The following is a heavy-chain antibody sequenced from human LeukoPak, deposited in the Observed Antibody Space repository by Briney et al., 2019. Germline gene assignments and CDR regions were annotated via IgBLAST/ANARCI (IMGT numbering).Heavy chain of an antibody. V-gene: IGHV3-48*03. D-gene: IGHD3-10*02. Sequence: GGSLRLSCAASGFTFTSYEMNGGRQAPGKGLEWVSYISSSGSTIYYADSVKGRFTISRDNAKNSLYLQMNSLRAEDTAVYYCAELGITMIGGVWGKGTTVTIS. J-gene: IGHJ6*03. CDR2: ISSSGSTI. CDR1: GFTFTSYE. CDR3: AELGITMIGGV.